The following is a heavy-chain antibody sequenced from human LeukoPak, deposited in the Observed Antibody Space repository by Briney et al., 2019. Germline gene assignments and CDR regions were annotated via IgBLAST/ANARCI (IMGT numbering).Heavy chain of an antibody. D-gene: IGHD3-10*01. J-gene: IGHJ3*02. CDR2: IYHSGST. V-gene: IGHV4-4*02. Sequence: KPSETLSLTCAVSGGSVSSSNWWSWVRQPPGKGLEWIGEIYHSGSTNYNPSLKSRVTISVDKSKNQFSLKLSSVTAADTAVYYCARVRFDSTALAFDIWGQGTMVTVSS. CDR3: ARVRFDSTALAFDI. CDR1: GGSVSSSNW.